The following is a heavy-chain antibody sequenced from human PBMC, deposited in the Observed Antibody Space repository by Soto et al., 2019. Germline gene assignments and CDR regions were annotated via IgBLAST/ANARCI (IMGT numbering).Heavy chain of an antibody. CDR1: GYTFTSYG. CDR2: ISAYNGNT. D-gene: IGHD3-3*01. CDR3: ARTNDFWSGYSSGLWFDP. Sequence: ASVKVSCKASGYTFTSYGISWVRQAPVQGLEWMGWISAYNGNTNYAQKLQGRVTMTTDTSTSTAYMELRSLRSDDTAVYYCARTNDFWSGYSSGLWFDPWGQGTLVTVSS. V-gene: IGHV1-18*01. J-gene: IGHJ5*02.